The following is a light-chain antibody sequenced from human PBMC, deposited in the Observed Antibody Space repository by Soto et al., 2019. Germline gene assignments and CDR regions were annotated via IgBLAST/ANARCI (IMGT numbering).Light chain of an antibody. Sequence: EIVLTQSPATLSLSPGERATLSCRASQSVTGSVAWYQQKPGQSPRLLIYRASNRARGIPDRFGGSGSGTDFTLTVSRLEPEDFAVYYCQQYGSAPWTFGQGTKVEI. CDR1: QSVTGS. CDR2: RAS. V-gene: IGKV3-20*01. CDR3: QQYGSAPWT. J-gene: IGKJ1*01.